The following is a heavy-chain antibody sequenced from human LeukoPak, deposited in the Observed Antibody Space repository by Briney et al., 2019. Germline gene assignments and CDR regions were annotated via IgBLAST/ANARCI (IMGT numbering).Heavy chain of an antibody. CDR2: IIPIFGTA. D-gene: IGHD5-18*01. Sequence: SVKVSCKASGYTFTSYGISWVRQAPGQGLEWMGGIIPIFGTANYAQKFQGRVTITADESTSTAYMELSSLRSEDTAVYYCAREIYVDTAMVTDYWGQGTLVTVSS. CDR3: AREIYVDTAMVTDY. CDR1: GYTFTSYG. V-gene: IGHV1-69*13. J-gene: IGHJ4*02.